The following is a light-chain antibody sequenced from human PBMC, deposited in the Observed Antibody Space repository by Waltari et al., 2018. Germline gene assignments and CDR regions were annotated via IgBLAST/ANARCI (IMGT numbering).Light chain of an antibody. CDR1: QSVLYSSNNNNY. V-gene: IGKV4-1*01. Sequence: DIVMTQSPDSLAVSLGERAPINCKSSQSVLYSSNNNNYLAWYQQKPGQPPKLLIYWASTRESGVPDRFSGSGSGTDFTLTISSLQAEDVAVYYCQQYYSFSWTFGQGTKVEIK. J-gene: IGKJ1*01. CDR3: QQYYSFSWT. CDR2: WAS.